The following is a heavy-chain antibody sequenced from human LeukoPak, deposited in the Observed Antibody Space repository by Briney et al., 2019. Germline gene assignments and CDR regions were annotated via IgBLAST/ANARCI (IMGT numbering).Heavy chain of an antibody. CDR3: ARGGSKAVAWPFDY. V-gene: IGHV3-66*01. D-gene: IGHD6-19*01. Sequence: PGGSLRLSCAASGFTVSSNYMSWVRQTPGKGLEWVSVIYSGGSTYYADSVKGRFTISRDNSKNTLYLQMNSLRAEDTAVYYCARGGSKAVAWPFDYWGQGTLVTVSS. CDR1: GFTVSSNY. J-gene: IGHJ4*02. CDR2: IYSGGST.